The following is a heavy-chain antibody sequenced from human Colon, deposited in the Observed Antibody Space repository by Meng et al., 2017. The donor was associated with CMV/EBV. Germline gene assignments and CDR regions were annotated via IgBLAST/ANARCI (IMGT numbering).Heavy chain of an antibody. CDR3: ARDRNWIFDY. CDR1: GFTFSSDV. V-gene: IGHV3-74*03. D-gene: IGHD1-1*01. CDR2: ISHDGTIT. Sequence: GGSLRLSCAASGFTFSSDVMHWVRQAPGKGLVWVARISHDGTITTYVDSVTGRFTISRDNASNTLYLQMNSLRAEDTAVYYCARDRNWIFDYWGQGTLVTVSS. J-gene: IGHJ4*02.